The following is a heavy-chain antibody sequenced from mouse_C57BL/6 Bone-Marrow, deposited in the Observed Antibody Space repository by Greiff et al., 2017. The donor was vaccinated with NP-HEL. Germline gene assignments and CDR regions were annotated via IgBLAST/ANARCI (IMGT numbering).Heavy chain of an antibody. D-gene: IGHD2-1*01. CDR3: ARYGNYGYYAMDY. CDR2: IYPSDSET. CDR1: GYTFTSYW. Sequence: QVQLQQPGAELVRPGSSVKLSCKASGYTFTSYWMDWVKQRPGQGLEWIGNIYPSDSETHYNQKFKDKATLTVDKSSSTAYMQLSSLTSEDSAVYYCARYGNYGYYAMDYWGQGTSVTVSS. V-gene: IGHV1-61*01. J-gene: IGHJ4*01.